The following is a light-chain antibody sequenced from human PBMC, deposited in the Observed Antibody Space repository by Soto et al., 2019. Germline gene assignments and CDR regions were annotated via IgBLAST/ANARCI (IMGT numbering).Light chain of an antibody. V-gene: IGKV3-20*01. CDR2: DTS. CDR3: QQYVSSPEWT. J-gene: IGKJ1*01. Sequence: EVVLTQSPATPSVSPGESATLSCRPRRSVSSKLAWYQQKPGQAPRLLIYDTSTRATGIPDRFSGSGSGTDFTLTIGRLEPEDSAVYYCQQYVSSPEWTFGQGTKVDIK. CDR1: RSVSSK.